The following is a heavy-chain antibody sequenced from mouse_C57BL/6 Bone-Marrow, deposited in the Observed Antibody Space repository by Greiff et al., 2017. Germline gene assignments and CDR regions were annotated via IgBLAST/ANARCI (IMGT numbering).Heavy chain of an antibody. J-gene: IGHJ2*01. V-gene: IGHV1-4*01. D-gene: IGHD3-2*02. CDR1: GYTFTSYT. CDR2: INPSSGYT. Sequence: VQVVESGAELARPGASVKMSCKASGYTFTSYTMHWVKQRPGQGLEWIGYINPSSGYTKYNQKFKDKATLTADKSSSTAYMQLSSLTSEDSAVYYCANLRNYFDYWGQGTTLTVSS. CDR3: ANLRNYFDY.